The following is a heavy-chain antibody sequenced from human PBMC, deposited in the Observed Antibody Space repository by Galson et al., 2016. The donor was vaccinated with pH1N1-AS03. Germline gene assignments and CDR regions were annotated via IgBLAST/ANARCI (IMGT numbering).Heavy chain of an antibody. CDR2: IYPGDSDS. CDR1: GFRLSNHW. CDR3: AKLAVAGRWFFDY. Sequence: QSGAEVKKPGESLKISCEGSGFRLSNHWIGWVRQMPGKGLEWMGIIYPGDSDSRYRPSFQGHVTISADKSINTAYLQWTSLQASDTAMYSCAKLAVAGRWFFDYWGQGTLVTVS. D-gene: IGHD6-19*01. V-gene: IGHV5-51*03. J-gene: IGHJ4*02.